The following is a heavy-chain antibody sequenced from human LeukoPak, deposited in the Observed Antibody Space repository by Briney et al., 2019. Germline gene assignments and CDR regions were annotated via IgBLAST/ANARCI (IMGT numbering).Heavy chain of an antibody. CDR1: GYTFTSYY. V-gene: IGHV1-46*01. CDR2: INPTGGST. CDR3: AKGLGSNGGGKNYDFWSGSKYYYYGMDV. D-gene: IGHD3-3*01. J-gene: IGHJ6*02. Sequence: ASVKVSCKASGYTFTSYYMHWVRQAPGQGLEWMGIINPTGGSTSYAQKFQGRVTLTRDTSTTTVYMELYSLRAEDTAVYYCAKGLGSNGGGKNYDFWSGSKYYYYGMDVWGQGTTVTVSS.